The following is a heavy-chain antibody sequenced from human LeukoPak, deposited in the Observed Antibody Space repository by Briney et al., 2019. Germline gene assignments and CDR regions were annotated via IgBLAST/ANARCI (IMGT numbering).Heavy chain of an antibody. J-gene: IGHJ3*01. CDR2: IKQDGSEK. V-gene: IGHV3-7*01. CDR3: ARGMRQIDDAFDL. Sequence: PGGSLRLSCAASGFTFSDYYMSWVRQAPGKGLEWVANIKQDGSEKYYVDSVKGRFTISRDNAKNSLYLQMNSLRAEDTAMYYCARGMRQIDDAFDLWGQGTMVTVSS. CDR1: GFTFSDYY. D-gene: IGHD6-25*01.